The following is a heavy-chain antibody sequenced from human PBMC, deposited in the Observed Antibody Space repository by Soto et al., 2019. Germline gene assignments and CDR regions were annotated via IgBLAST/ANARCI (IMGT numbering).Heavy chain of an antibody. V-gene: IGHV1-2*02. CDR3: ARADLRYFDWYYYYYGMDV. CDR2: INPNSGGT. D-gene: IGHD3-9*01. CDR1: GYTFTGYY. J-gene: IGHJ6*02. Sequence: ASVKVSCKASGYTFTGYYMHWVRQAPGQGLEWMGWINPNSGGTNYAQKFQGRVTMTRDTSISTAYMELSRLRSDDTAVYYCARADLRYFDWYYYYYGMDVWGQGTTVTVSS.